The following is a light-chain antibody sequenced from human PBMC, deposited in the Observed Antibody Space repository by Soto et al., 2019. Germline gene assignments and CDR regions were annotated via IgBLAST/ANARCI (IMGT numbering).Light chain of an antibody. Sequence: EIVLTQSPGTLSLSPGERATLSCRASQSVTSTFLAWYQQKPGQPPRLLIYGASNRATGIPDRFSVSGSGTDFTLTISRLEPEDFAVYYCQQYGNLPFTFGPGTKVDIK. J-gene: IGKJ3*01. V-gene: IGKV3-20*01. CDR3: QQYGNLPFT. CDR2: GAS. CDR1: QSVTSTF.